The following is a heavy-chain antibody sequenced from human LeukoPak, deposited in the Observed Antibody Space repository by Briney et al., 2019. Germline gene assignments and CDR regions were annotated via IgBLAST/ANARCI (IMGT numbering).Heavy chain of an antibody. V-gene: IGHV3-11*04. CDR3: AKDRLSGYGSEWRSAGFDI. CDR1: GFTFSDYY. Sequence: GGSLRLSCVGSGFTFSDYYISWVRQAPGERLEWVAYISGGANTIDYADSVKAPFPISRQNAKNSLFLQMNTLRDEDTLLYYCAKDRLSGYGSEWRSAGFDIWGEGKMVTVSP. J-gene: IGHJ3*02. D-gene: IGHD6-19*01. CDR2: ISGGANTI.